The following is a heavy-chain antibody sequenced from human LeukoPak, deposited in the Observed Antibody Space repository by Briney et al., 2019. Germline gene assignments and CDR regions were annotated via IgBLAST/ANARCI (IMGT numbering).Heavy chain of an antibody. J-gene: IGHJ4*02. V-gene: IGHV1-18*01. D-gene: IGHD6-13*01. CDR1: GYTFTSYG. Sequence: ASVKVSCTASGYTFTSYGISWVRQAPGQGLEWMGWISAYNGNTNYAQKLQGRVTMTTDTSTSTAYMELRSLRSDDTAVYYCERLLLKAAAVDYWGQGTLVTVSS. CDR2: ISAYNGNT. CDR3: ERLLLKAAAVDY.